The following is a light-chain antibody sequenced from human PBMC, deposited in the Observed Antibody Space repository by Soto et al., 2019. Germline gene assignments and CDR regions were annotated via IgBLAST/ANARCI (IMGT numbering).Light chain of an antibody. CDR3: QQRTNSPLT. V-gene: IGKV3-11*01. CDR1: QSVDKY. J-gene: IGKJ4*01. CDR2: DAS. Sequence: EIVLTQSPATLSFSPGERATLSCRASQSVDKYLVWYQQKPGQAPRLLIYDASSRATGIPARFSGSGSGTDVSLTITSLEPEDFALYYCQQRTNSPLTFGGGTKLEIK.